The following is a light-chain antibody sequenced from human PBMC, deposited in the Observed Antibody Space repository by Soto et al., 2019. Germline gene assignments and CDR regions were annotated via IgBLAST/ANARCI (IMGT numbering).Light chain of an antibody. V-gene: IGKV3-20*01. CDR3: QQYGSPPAT. CDR1: QSVSSSY. CDR2: GAS. Sequence: EIVLTQSPGTLSLSPGERATLSCRASQSVSSSYLAWYQQKPGQAPRLLIYGASTRATGIPARFSGSGSGTEFTLTISSLQSEDFAVYYCQQYGSPPATFGQGTKVDIK. J-gene: IGKJ1*01.